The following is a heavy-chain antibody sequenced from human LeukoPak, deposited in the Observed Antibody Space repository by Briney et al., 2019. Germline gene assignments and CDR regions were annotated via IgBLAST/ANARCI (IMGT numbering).Heavy chain of an antibody. V-gene: IGHV3-66*01. Sequence: GGSLRLSCAASGFTVNSNYMSWVRQAPGKGLEWVSVIYSGGYTNYADSVKDRFTISRDNSKNTVYLQMNSLRAEDTAVYYCAREVGDLGVGVRYWGQGTLVTVSS. CDR1: GFTVNSNY. CDR3: AREVGDLGVGVRY. J-gene: IGHJ4*02. D-gene: IGHD3-3*01. CDR2: IYSGGYT.